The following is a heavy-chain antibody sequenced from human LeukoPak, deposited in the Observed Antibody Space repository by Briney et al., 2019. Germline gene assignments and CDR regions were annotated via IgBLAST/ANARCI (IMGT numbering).Heavy chain of an antibody. CDR1: GGSISSYY. CDR2: IYYSGST. V-gene: IGHV4-59*12. J-gene: IGHJ6*03. Sequence: SETLSLTCTVSGGSISSYYWSWIRQPPGKGLEWIGYIYYSGSTNYNPSLKSRVTISVDTSKNQFSLKLSSVTAADTAVYYCARDQADGRRVQYYYYYMDVWGKGTTVTVSS. CDR3: ARDQADGRRVQYYYYYMDV. D-gene: IGHD5-24*01.